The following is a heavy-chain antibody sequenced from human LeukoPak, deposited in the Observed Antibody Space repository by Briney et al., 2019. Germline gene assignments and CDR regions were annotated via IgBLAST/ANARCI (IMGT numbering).Heavy chain of an antibody. J-gene: IGHJ3*02. V-gene: IGHV3-23*01. D-gene: IGHD1-26*01. CDR1: GFTFSSYA. CDR3: ARALPSPLYSGSYADAFDI. CDR2: ISGSGDST. Sequence: GGSLRLSCAASGFTFSSYAMSWVRQAPGKGLEWVSAISGSGDSTYYADSVKGRFTISRDNSKNTLYLQMNSLRAEDTAVYYCARALPSPLYSGSYADAFDIWGQGTMVTVSS.